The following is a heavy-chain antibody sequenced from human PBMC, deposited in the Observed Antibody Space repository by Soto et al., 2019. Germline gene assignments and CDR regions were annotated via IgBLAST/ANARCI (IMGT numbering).Heavy chain of an antibody. D-gene: IGHD1-1*01. CDR1: GFSFSTTGVG. CDR3: AHELSGYYYVMDV. V-gene: IGHV2-5*01. Sequence: QITLRESGPTLVKPTQTLTLTCAYSGFSFSTTGVGVGWFRQPPGQALQWLALIYWNGNERYSPSLNGRLTVSKDTSKNQVLLTMTKVYPVETAAYYFAHELSGYYYVMDVWGPGTNVTVSS. J-gene: IGHJ6*02. CDR2: IYWNGNE.